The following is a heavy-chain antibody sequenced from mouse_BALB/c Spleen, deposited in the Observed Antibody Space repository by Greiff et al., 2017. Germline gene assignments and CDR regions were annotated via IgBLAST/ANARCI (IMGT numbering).Heavy chain of an antibody. Sequence: EVKLVESGGGLVKPGGSLKLSCAASGFTFSSYAMSWVRQTPEKRLEWVATISSGGSYTYYPDSVKGRFTISRDNAKNTLYLQMSSLRSEDTAMYYCATAHGGDYWGQGTTLTVSS. CDR2: ISSGGSYT. CDR1: GFTFSSYA. J-gene: IGHJ2*01. V-gene: IGHV5-9-3*01. CDR3: ATAHGGDY.